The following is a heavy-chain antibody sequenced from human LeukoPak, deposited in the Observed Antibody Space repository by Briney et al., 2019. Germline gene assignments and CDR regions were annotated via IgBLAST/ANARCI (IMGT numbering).Heavy chain of an antibody. CDR3: ASSSVVVPGYFDY. CDR2: IWYDGSNK. D-gene: IGHD2-15*01. V-gene: IGHV3-33*01. J-gene: IGHJ4*02. CDR1: GFTFSSYG. Sequence: GGSLRLSCAASGFTFSSYGMHWVRQAPGKGLEWVAVIWYDGSNKYYADSVKGRFTISRDNSKNTPYLQMNSLRAEDTAVYYCASSSVVVPGYFDYWGQGALVTVSS.